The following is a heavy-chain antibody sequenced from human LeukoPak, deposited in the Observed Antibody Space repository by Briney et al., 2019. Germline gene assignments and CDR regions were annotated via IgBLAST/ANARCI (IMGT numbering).Heavy chain of an antibody. V-gene: IGHV3-23*01. J-gene: IGHJ4*02. Sequence: GGSLRLSCAASGFTFSSYAMSWVRQAPGKGLEWVSAISGSGGSTYYADSVKGRFTISRDNAKNSLYLQMNSLRAEDTAVYYCARDRGTVTTTPYGYWGQGTLVTVSS. CDR2: ISGSGGST. CDR3: ARDRGTVTTTPYGY. D-gene: IGHD4-17*01. CDR1: GFTFSSYA.